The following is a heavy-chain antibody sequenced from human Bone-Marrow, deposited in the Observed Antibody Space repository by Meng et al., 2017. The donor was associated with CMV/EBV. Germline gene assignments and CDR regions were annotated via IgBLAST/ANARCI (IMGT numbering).Heavy chain of an antibody. CDR2: INPSGGST. CDR1: GYTFTSYY. CDR3: ARASRLYSSSWYMGDY. V-gene: IGHV1-46*01. J-gene: IGHJ4*02. Sequence: ASVKVSCKASGYTFTSYYMHWVRQAPGQGLEWMGIINPSGGSTSYAQKFQGRVTMTRDTSTSTVYMELSSLRSEDTAVYYCARASRLYSSSWYMGDYWGQGTLVTFSS. D-gene: IGHD6-13*01.